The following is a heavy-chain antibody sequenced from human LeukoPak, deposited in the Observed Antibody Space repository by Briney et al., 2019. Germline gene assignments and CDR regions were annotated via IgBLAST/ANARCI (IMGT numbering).Heavy chain of an antibody. Sequence: GGSLRLSCAASGFTFSNAWMSWVRQAPGKGLEWVGRIKSKTDGGTTDSAAPAQGRFTIPRDDSTNTLYLQMNSLKTAHTSVYYCTTVEIGGVDWFDPWGEGTLVTVSS. CDR2: IKSKTDGGTT. D-gene: IGHD2-8*01. V-gene: IGHV3-15*01. J-gene: IGHJ5*02. CDR3: TTVEIGGVDWFDP. CDR1: GFTFSNAW.